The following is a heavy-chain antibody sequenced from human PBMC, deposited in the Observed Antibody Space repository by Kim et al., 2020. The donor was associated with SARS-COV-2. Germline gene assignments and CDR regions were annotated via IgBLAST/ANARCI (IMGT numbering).Heavy chain of an antibody. CDR3: AKVLLLWFGEPYYFDY. CDR1: GFTFSSYA. V-gene: IGHV3-23*01. Sequence: GGSLRLSCAASGFTFSSYAMSWVRQAPGKGLEWVSAISGSGGSTYYADSVKGRFTISRDNSKNTLYLQMNSLRAEDTAVYYCAKVLLLWFGEPYYFDYWGQGTLVTVSS. D-gene: IGHD3-10*01. J-gene: IGHJ4*02. CDR2: ISGSGGST.